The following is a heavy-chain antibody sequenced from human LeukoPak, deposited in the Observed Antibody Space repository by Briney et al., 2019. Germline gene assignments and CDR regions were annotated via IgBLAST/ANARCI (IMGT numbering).Heavy chain of an antibody. CDR2: IYYSGST. V-gene: IGHV4-59*12. CDR3: ARGYGGKPDY. J-gene: IGHJ4*02. D-gene: IGHD4-23*01. CDR1: GGSISSYY. Sequence: SETLSFTCTVSGGSISSYYWSWIRQPPGKGLEWIGYIYYSGSTNYNPSLKSRVTISVDTSKNQFSLKLSSVTAADTAVYYCARGYGGKPDYWGQGTLVTVSS.